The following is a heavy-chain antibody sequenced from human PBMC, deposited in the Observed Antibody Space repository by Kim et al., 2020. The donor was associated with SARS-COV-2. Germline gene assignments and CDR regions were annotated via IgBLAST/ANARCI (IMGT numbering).Heavy chain of an antibody. D-gene: IGHD1-1*01. J-gene: IGHJ1*01. Sequence: GGSLRLSCAASGFSFSSNDMKWVRQAPGKGLEWVAVLCNDGSTNYYDSARDRLTTTSRNNTKTTSVQIMNMISADATADYFCGKGGNGWNSDVSWDWG. CDR3: GKGGNGWNSDVSWD. V-gene: IGHV3-53*01. CDR1: GFSFSSND. CDR2: LCNDGST.